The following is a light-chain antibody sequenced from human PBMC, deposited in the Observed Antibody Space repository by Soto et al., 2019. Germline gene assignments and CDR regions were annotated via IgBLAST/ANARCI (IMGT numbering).Light chain of an antibody. CDR1: NVGDKI. CDR3: HVWDSDRDHPV. J-gene: IGLJ2*01. V-gene: IGLV3-21*04. CDR2: YEI. Sequence: SYELTQPPSVSVAPGKTARITCGGTNVGDKIVHWYQHKSGQAPVLVIYYEIDRPSGIPERFSGSNSGSRATLAMSRVEAGDEADYYCHVWDSDRDHPVFGGGTKVAVL.